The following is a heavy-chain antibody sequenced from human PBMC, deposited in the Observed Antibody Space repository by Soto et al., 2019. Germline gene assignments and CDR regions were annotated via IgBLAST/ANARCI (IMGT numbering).Heavy chain of an antibody. D-gene: IGHD6-13*01. CDR1: GFTFSSYG. V-gene: IGHV3-30*03. J-gene: IGHJ6*02. CDR3: AQQLDYYYGMDV. CDR2: ISYDGSNK. Sequence: QVQLVESGGGVVQPGRSLRLSCAASGFTFSSYGMHWVRQAPGKGLEWVAVISYDGSNKYYADSVKGRFTISRDNSKNTLYLQMNSLRAEDTAVYYCAQQLDYYYGMDVWCQGTTVTVSS.